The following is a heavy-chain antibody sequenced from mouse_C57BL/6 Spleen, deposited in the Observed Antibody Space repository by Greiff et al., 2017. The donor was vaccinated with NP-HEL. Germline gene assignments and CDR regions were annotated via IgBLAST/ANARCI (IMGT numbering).Heavy chain of an antibody. CDR1: GFTFSDYG. Sequence: EVNVVESGGGLVKPGGSLKLSCAASGFTFSDYGMHWVRQAPEKGLEWVAYISSGSSTIYYADTVKGRFTISRDNAKNTLFLQMTSLRSEDTAMYYCARYYEDYFDYWGQGTTLTVSS. D-gene: IGHD2-4*01. V-gene: IGHV5-17*01. J-gene: IGHJ2*01. CDR3: ARYYEDYFDY. CDR2: ISSGSSTI.